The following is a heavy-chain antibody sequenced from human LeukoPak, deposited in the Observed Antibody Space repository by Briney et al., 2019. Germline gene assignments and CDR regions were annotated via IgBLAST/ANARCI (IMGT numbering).Heavy chain of an antibody. J-gene: IGHJ3*02. D-gene: IGHD3-22*01. CDR2: ISYDGSNK. CDR1: GFTFSSYA. V-gene: IGHV3-30*04. CDR3: AKEDPMNGAFDI. Sequence: GRSLRLSCAASAASGFTFSSYAFHWVRQAPGKGLEWVAVISYDGSNKYYADSVKGRFTISRDNSKNTLYLQMNSLRAEDTAVYYCAKEDPMNGAFDIWGQGTMVTVSS.